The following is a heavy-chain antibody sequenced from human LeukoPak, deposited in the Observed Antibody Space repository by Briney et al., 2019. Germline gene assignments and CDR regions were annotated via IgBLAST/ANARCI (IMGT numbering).Heavy chain of an antibody. CDR1: GFSFSSNY. CDR2: IFSGGST. J-gene: IGHJ6*02. CDR3: ARDRSSWYSNYYYGLDV. V-gene: IGHV3-66*01. Sequence: GGSLRLSCAASGFSFSSNYMNWIRQAPGKGLGWVSFIFSGGSTYYSGSVKGRFTTSRDISKNTVYLQMNSLRAEDTAVYYCARDRSSWYSNYYYGLDVWGQGTTVIVSS. D-gene: IGHD6-13*01.